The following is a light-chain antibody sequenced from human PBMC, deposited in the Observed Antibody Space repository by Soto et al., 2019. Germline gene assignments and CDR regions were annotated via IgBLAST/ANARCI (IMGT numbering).Light chain of an antibody. CDR3: SSYAGSLNLI. V-gene: IGLV2-8*01. CDR2: EVS. Sequence: QSVLTQPPSASGSPGQSVTISCTGSSSDVGGHNHVSWYQQLPGKAPKLMIYEVSKRPSGVPDRFSGSKSVNTASLTVSGLQAEDEADYYCSSYAGSLNLIFGGGTKVTVL. CDR1: SSDVGGHNH. J-gene: IGLJ2*01.